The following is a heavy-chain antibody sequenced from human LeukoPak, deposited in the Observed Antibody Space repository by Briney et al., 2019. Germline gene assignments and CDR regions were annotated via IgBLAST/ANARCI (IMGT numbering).Heavy chain of an antibody. CDR3: ARGQEPDCSSTSCPNWFDP. J-gene: IGHJ5*02. D-gene: IGHD2-2*01. Sequence: KPSETLSLTCAVYGGSFSGYYWSWIRQPPGKGLEWIGEINHSGSTNYNPSLKSRVTISVDTSKNQFSLKLSSVTAADTAVYYCARGQEPDCSSTSCPNWFDPWGQRTLVTVSS. CDR1: GGSFSGYY. CDR2: INHSGST. V-gene: IGHV4-34*01.